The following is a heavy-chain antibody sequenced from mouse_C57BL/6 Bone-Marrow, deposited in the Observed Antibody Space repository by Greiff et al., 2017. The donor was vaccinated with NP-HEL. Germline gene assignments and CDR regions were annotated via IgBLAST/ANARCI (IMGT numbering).Heavy chain of an antibody. J-gene: IGHJ3*01. CDR2: ISYDGSN. CDR1: GYSITSGYY. CDR3: ARDQGDYGTAWFAY. Sequence: EVKLEESGPGLVKPSQSLSLTCSVPGYSITSGYYWYWIRQFPGNKLEWMGYISYDGSNNYNPSLKNRISITLDTSKNQFFLKLNSVTTEDTATYYWARDQGDYGTAWFAYWGQGTLVTVSA. V-gene: IGHV3-6*01. D-gene: IGHD1-1*01.